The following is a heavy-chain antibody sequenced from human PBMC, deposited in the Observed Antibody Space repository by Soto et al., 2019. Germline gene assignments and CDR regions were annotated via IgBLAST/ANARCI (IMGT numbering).Heavy chain of an antibody. Sequence: GGSLRLSGAAAGFTFSDHYMDWVRQAPGKGREWVGRTRNKANSYTTEYAASVKGRFTISRDDSKNSLYLQMNSLKTEDTAVYYCARARPIFGVVIEYDAFDIWGQGTMVTVSS. CDR3: ARARPIFGVVIEYDAFDI. CDR2: TRNKANSYTT. CDR1: GFTFSDHY. V-gene: IGHV3-72*01. D-gene: IGHD3-3*01. J-gene: IGHJ3*02.